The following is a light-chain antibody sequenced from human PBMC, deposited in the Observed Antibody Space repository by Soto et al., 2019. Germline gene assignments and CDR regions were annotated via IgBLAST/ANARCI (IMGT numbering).Light chain of an antibody. Sequence: EIVMTQSPATLSVSPGGATLSCRASQSVSSNLAWYQQKPGQAPRLLIYGASTRATGIPARFSGSGSGTEFTLTISSLQSEDFAVYYCQQYNNWPPEYTFGQGTKLEIK. V-gene: IGKV3-15*01. CDR3: QQYNNWPPEYT. J-gene: IGKJ2*01. CDR1: QSVSSN. CDR2: GAS.